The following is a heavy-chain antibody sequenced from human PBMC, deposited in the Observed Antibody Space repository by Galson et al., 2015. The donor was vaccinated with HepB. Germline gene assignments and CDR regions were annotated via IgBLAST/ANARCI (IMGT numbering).Heavy chain of an antibody. D-gene: IGHD6-6*01. J-gene: IGHJ4*02. CDR3: ARGAEYSSSSGLAGLNY. Sequence: SVKVSCKASGYTFTGYDINWVRQATGQGLEWMGWMNPNSGNTGYAQKFQGRVTMTRNTSISTAYMELSSLRSEDTAVYYCARGAEYSSSSGLAGLNYWGQGTLVTVSS. CDR2: MNPNSGNT. CDR1: GYTFTGYD. V-gene: IGHV1-8*01.